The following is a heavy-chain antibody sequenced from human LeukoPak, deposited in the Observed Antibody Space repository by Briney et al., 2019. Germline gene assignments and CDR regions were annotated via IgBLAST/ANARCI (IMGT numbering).Heavy chain of an antibody. V-gene: IGHV3-21*01. CDR1: GFKLSSYM. D-gene: IGHD6-19*01. CDR3: ARGVFATGWYPDNFDY. J-gene: IGHJ4*02. CDR2: ISSTGSYI. Sequence: PGGSLRLSCAASGFKLSSYMLNWVRQAPGKGLEWVSSISSTGSYIYYADSVKGRFTVSRDNPGNVMYLQMDSLRAEDTAVYYCARGVFATGWYPDNFDYWGQGSLVTVSS.